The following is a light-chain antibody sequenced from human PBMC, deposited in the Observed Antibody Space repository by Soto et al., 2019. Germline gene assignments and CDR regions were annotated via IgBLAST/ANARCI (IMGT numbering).Light chain of an antibody. V-gene: IGKV1-39*01. CDR1: QSISSY. CDR2: AAS. J-gene: IGKJ1*01. Sequence: DIQMTQSPSSLSASVGDRVTITCRASQSISSYLNWYQGKPGKAPKLLIYAASSLQSGVPLRFSGSGSGTDFTLTIGSLQPEDFATYYCQQSYTTPWTFGQGTKVDIK. CDR3: QQSYTTPWT.